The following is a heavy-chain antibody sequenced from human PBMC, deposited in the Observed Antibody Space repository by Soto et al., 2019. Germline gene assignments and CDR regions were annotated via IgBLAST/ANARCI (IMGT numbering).Heavy chain of an antibody. Sequence: QVQLQQWGAGLLKPSETLSLTCAVYGGSFSGYYWSWIRQPPGKGLEWIGEINHSGSTNYNPSLKSRVTISVDTTKNQFSLKLSSVTAADTAVYYCARGPALYSSSSPRYYYGMDVWGQGTTVTVSS. J-gene: IGHJ6*02. CDR1: GGSFSGYY. CDR3: ARGPALYSSSSPRYYYGMDV. CDR2: INHSGST. D-gene: IGHD6-6*01. V-gene: IGHV4-34*01.